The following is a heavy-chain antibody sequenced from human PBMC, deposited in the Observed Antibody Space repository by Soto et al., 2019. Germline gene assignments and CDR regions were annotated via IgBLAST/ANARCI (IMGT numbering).Heavy chain of an antibody. V-gene: IGHV3-23*01. D-gene: IGHD1-26*01. CDR2: ISGSGDST. CDR3: AKFASGSYPYYFDY. Sequence: GGSLRLSCAASGFTFSSYAMSWVRQAPGKGLEWVSAISGSGDSTYYADSVKGRFTISRDNSRDTLYLQMNSLRVEDTAVYYCAKFASGSYPYYFDYWGQGTLVTVSS. CDR1: GFTFSSYA. J-gene: IGHJ4*02.